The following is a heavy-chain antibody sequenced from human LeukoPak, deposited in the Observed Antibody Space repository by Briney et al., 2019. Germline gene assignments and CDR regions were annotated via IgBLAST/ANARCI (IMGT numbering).Heavy chain of an antibody. CDR2: IYYSGST. D-gene: IGHD4-17*01. J-gene: IGHJ6*02. CDR1: GGSISSYY. V-gene: IGHV4-59*01. Sequence: SETLSLTCTVSGGSISSYYWSWIRQPPGKGLEWIGYIYYSGSTNYNPSLKSRVTISVDTSKNQFSLKLSSVTAADTAVYYCARGDMCGDYVIDYYGMDVWGQGTTVTVSS. CDR3: ARGDMCGDYVIDYYGMDV.